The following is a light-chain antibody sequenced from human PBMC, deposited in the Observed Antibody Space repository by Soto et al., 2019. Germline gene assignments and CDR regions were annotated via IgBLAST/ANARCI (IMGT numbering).Light chain of an antibody. V-gene: IGKV3-15*01. Sequence: EIVLTQSPATLSLSPGDRVTLSCRASQSVSSNLAWYQQKPGQAPRLLIYGASTRATGIPARFSGSGSGTEFTLTISSLQSEDFAVYYCQQYNNWPLTFGGGTKVDIK. CDR3: QQYNNWPLT. CDR1: QSVSSN. CDR2: GAS. J-gene: IGKJ4*01.